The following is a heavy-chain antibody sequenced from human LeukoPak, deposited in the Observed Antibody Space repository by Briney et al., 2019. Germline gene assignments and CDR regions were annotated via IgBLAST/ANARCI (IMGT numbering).Heavy chain of an antibody. V-gene: IGHV3-74*01. CDR2: INSDGSST. Sequence: GGSLRLSCAASGFTFSSYAMSWVRQAPGKGLMWVSRINSDGSSTNYADSVKGRFTISRDNAKNTLYLQMNSLRTEDTAVYYCARDAVTVTTRYNWFDPWGQGTLVTVSS. J-gene: IGHJ5*02. D-gene: IGHD4-17*01. CDR1: GFTFSSYA. CDR3: ARDAVTVTTRYNWFDP.